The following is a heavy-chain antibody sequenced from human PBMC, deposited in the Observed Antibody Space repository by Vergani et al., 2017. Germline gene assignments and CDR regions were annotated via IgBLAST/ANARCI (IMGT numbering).Heavy chain of an antibody. J-gene: IGHJ6*03. Sequence: QVQLQESGPGLVKPSQTLSLTCTVSGGSISSGSYYWSWIRQPAGKGLEWIGLIYTSGSTNYNPSLKSRVTISVDTSKNQFSLKLSSVTAADTAVYYCARGLAILGPGGYYMDVWGKGTTVSVSS. CDR2: IYTSGST. V-gene: IGHV4-61*02. CDR1: GGSISSGSYY. CDR3: ARGLAILGPGGYYMDV. D-gene: IGHD3-3*02.